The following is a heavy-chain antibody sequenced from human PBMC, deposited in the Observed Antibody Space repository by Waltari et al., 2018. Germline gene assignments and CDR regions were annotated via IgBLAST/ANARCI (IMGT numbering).Heavy chain of an antibody. V-gene: IGHV1-18*01. CDR2: IAAYNGNT. J-gene: IGHJ4*02. D-gene: IGHD2-2*01. Sequence: QVRLVQSAAEVKKPGASVKVSCKASGYTFSSYGISWVRQAPGQGLEWMGCIAAYNGNTDYAQKFRGRVTLTTDRSTNTAYMELRSLRSDDTAFYYCASSSFCSSTTCYLGYWGQGTLVTVSS. CDR1: GYTFSSYG. CDR3: ASSSFCSSTTCYLGY.